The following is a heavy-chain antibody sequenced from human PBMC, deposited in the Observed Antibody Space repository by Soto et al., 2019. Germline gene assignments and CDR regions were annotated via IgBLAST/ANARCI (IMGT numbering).Heavy chain of an antibody. CDR2: IYYSGST. J-gene: IGHJ4*02. Sequence: QLQLQESGPGLVKPSETLSLTCTVSGGSISSSSYYWGWIRQPPGKGLEWIGSIYYSGSTDYNPSIKGRVTISVDTSKNQFALKLSSVTAADTAVYYCARRNSSGWSRTYYFDYWGQGTLVTVSS. D-gene: IGHD6-19*01. CDR3: ARRNSSGWSRTYYFDY. V-gene: IGHV4-39*01. CDR1: GGSISSSSYY.